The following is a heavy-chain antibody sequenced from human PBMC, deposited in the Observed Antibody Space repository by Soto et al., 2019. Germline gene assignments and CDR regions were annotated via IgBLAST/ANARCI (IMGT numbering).Heavy chain of an antibody. J-gene: IGHJ4*02. D-gene: IGHD6-19*01. CDR2: ISAYNGNT. CDR1: GYTFTSYG. CDR3: ARLNEPAEAVAGFDY. V-gene: IGHV1-18*04. Sequence: QVQLVQSGAEVKKPGASVKVSCKASGYTFTSYGISWVRQAPGQGLEWMGWISAYNGNTNYAQKLQGRVTMTTDTSTSTAYMELRSLRSDDTAVYYYARLNEPAEAVAGFDYWGQGTLVTVSS.